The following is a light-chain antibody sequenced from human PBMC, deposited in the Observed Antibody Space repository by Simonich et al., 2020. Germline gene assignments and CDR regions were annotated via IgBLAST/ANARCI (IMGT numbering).Light chain of an antibody. CDR2: DVS. Sequence: QSALTQPASVSGYPGQSITISCTGTSSDVGGYNYVSWYQKHPGKAPKLMIYDVSNRPSGVSNRCSGSKSGNTASLTISGRQAEDEADYYCSSYTSSSTFVVFGGGTKLTVL. J-gene: IGLJ2*01. CDR3: SSYTSSSTFVV. V-gene: IGLV2-14*01. CDR1: SSDVGGYNY.